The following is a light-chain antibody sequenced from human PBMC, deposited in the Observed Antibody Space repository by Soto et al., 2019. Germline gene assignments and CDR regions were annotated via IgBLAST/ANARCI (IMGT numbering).Light chain of an antibody. CDR1: QSVASN. J-gene: IGKJ2*01. Sequence: EIVRTQSPASLSVSPGDGATLSCWASQSVASNVAWYQQRPGQGPRILIHGASTRAAGVPARFSGSGSGTDFPLTITSLQSEDVAVYYCQQYHNWPPQYTFGQGTKLQIK. CDR2: GAS. CDR3: QQYHNWPPQYT. V-gene: IGKV3-15*01.